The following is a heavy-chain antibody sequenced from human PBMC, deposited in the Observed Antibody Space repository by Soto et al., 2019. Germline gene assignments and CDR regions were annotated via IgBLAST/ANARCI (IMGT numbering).Heavy chain of an antibody. D-gene: IGHD3-16*01. V-gene: IGHV3-23*01. CDR1: GFTYSTYP. J-gene: IGHJ4*02. CDR3: AKGSRMLTPYYFDY. CDR2: ISGDGGTT. Sequence: GGSLRLSCAASGFTYSTYPMSWVRQAPGKGLEWVSAISGDGGTTYYADSVKGRFTISRDNSKNTLYLQMNSLRAEDTAVYYCAKGSRMLTPYYFDYWGQGTLVTVSS.